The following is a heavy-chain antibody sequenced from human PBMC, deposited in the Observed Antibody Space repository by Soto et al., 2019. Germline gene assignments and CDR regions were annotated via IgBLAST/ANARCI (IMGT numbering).Heavy chain of an antibody. J-gene: IGHJ4*02. V-gene: IGHV1-24*01. Sequence: GASVKVSCKVSGYTLTELSMHWVRQAPGKGLEWMGGFDPEDGETIYAQKFQGRVTMTEDTSTDTAYMELSSLRSEDTAVYYCATDRKIALDYGDLTTLRYWGQGALVTVSS. CDR1: GYTLTELS. CDR2: FDPEDGET. D-gene: IGHD4-17*01. CDR3: ATDRKIALDYGDLTTLRY.